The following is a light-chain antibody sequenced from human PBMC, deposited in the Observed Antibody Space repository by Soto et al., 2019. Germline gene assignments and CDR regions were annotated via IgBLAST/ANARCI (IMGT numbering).Light chain of an antibody. CDR1: SSDVGGYNY. J-gene: IGLJ1*01. CDR2: DVS. V-gene: IGLV2-14*01. CDR3: SSYTPSNTRQIV. Sequence: QSALTQPASVSGSPGQSNTISCTGTSSDVGGYNYVSWYQQHPGKAPKFMIYDVSNRPSGVSNRFSGSKSGNTASLTISGLQAEDEADYYCSSYTPSNTRQIVFGTGTKVPVL.